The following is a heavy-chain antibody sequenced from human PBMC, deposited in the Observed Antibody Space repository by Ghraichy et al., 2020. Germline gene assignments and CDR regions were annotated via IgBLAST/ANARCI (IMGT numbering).Heavy chain of an antibody. V-gene: IGHV3-74*01. Sequence: GESLNISCAASGFTFSRYWMHWVRQAPGKGLVWVSHIDSDESTTNYADSVKGRFTISRDNAKNTLFLQMNSLRAEDTAVYYCARVGYTGYTSVDSWGQGTLVTVSS. J-gene: IGHJ4*02. CDR1: GFTFSRYW. CDR3: ARVGYTGYTSVDS. CDR2: IDSDESTT. D-gene: IGHD5-12*01.